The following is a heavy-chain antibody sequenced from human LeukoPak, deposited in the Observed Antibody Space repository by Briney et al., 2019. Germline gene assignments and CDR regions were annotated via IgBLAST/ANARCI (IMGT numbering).Heavy chain of an antibody. Sequence: PSETLSLTCAVYGGSFSGYYWSWIRQPPGKGLEWIGEINHSGSTNYNPSLKSRVTISVDTSKNQFSLKLSSVTAADTAVYYCARQNYCGSGSYYLDAFDIWGQGTMVTVSS. D-gene: IGHD3-10*01. CDR2: INHSGST. V-gene: IGHV4-34*01. CDR1: GGSFSGYY. J-gene: IGHJ3*02. CDR3: ARQNYCGSGSYYLDAFDI.